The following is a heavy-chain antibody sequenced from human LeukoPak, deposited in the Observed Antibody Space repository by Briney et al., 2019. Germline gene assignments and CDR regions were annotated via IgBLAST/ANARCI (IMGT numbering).Heavy chain of an antibody. Sequence: TGGSLRLSCAASGFTFSSYAMSWVRQAPGKGLEWVSAISGSGGSTYYADSVKGRFTISRDNSKNTLYLQMNSLRAEDTAVYYCARDPSDYDFWSDKYGMDVWGQGTTVTVSS. CDR2: ISGSGGST. CDR3: ARDPSDYDFWSDKYGMDV. D-gene: IGHD3-3*01. J-gene: IGHJ6*02. V-gene: IGHV3-23*01. CDR1: GFTFSSYA.